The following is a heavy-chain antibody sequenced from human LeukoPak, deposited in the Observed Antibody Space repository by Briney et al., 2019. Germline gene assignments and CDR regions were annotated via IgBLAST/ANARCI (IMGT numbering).Heavy chain of an antibody. CDR1: GYTFTGYY. V-gene: IGHV1-2*02. CDR3: ARDRARVVPAAMPKPNYYYYGMDV. D-gene: IGHD2-2*01. Sequence: GASVKVSCKASGYTFTGYYMHWVRQAPGQGLEWMGWINPNSGGTNYAQKFQGRVTMTRDTSISTAYMELSRLRSDDTAVYYCARDRARVVPAAMPKPNYYYYGMDVWGQGTTVTVSS. CDR2: INPNSGGT. J-gene: IGHJ6*02.